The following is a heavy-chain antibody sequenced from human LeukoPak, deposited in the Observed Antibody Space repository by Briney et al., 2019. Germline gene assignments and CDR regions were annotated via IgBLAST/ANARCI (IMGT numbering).Heavy chain of an antibody. CDR1: GGSVSSGTYY. D-gene: IGHD4-11*01. CDR3: ARDRVRGNSNPFFDY. Sequence: PSETLSLTCTVSGGSVSSGTYYWSWIRQPPGKGLEWIGYIYYSGSTNYDPSLKSRVTISVDTSKNQFSLKLSSVTAADTAVYYCARDRVRGNSNPFFDYWGQGSLVSVSS. J-gene: IGHJ4*02. CDR2: IYYSGST. V-gene: IGHV4-61*01.